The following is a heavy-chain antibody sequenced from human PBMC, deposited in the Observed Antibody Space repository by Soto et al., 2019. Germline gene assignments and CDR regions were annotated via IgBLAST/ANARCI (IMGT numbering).Heavy chain of an antibody. CDR1: GGSISSGGYY. D-gene: IGHD6-13*01. J-gene: IGHJ6*02. CDR2: IYYSGST. Sequence: KISETLSLTCTVSGGSISSGGYYWSWIRQHPGKGLEWIGYIYYSGSTYYNPSLKSRVTISVDTSKNQFSLKLSSVTAADTAVYYCARMTIAAADEGYYYYGMDVWGQGTTVTVSS. V-gene: IGHV4-31*03. CDR3: ARMTIAAADEGYYYYGMDV.